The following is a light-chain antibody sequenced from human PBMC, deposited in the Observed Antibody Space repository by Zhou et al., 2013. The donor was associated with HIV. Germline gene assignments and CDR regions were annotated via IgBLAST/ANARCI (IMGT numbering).Light chain of an antibody. CDR3: QQYEDFPLT. V-gene: IGKV3-20*01. Sequence: EIVLTQSPGTLSLSPGERATLSCRASQTVVSNYLAWYQQKSGQAPRLLIYDASNRATGIPTRFSGSGSGTDFTLTISSLQPEDIATYYCQQYEDFPLTFGGGTKVEIK. CDR1: QTVVSNY. J-gene: IGKJ4*01. CDR2: DAS.